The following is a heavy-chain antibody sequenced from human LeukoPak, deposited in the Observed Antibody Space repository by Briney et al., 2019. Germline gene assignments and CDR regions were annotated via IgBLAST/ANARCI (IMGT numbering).Heavy chain of an antibody. CDR2: INPNSGGT. CDR3: ARDYGSGSFYYYYMDV. V-gene: IGHV1-2*02. D-gene: IGHD3-10*01. CDR1: GYTFTGYY. J-gene: IGHJ6*03. Sequence: VASVKVSCKASGYTFTGYYMHWVRQAPGQGLEWMGWINPNSGGTNYAQKFQSRVTMARDTSISTAYMELSRLRSDDTAVYYCARDYGSGSFYYYYMDVWGKGTTVTVSS.